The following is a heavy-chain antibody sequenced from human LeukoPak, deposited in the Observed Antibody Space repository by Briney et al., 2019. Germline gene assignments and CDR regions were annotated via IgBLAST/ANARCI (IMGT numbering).Heavy chain of an antibody. D-gene: IGHD2-2*01. Sequence: GASVKVSCKASGYTFTGYYMHWVRQAPGQGLEWMGWINPNSGGTNYAQKFQGRVTMTRDTSTSTAYMELSRLRSDDTAVYYCATQGYCSSTSCYYYYMDVWGKGTTVTVSS. CDR1: GYTFTGYY. CDR2: INPNSGGT. CDR3: ATQGYCSSTSCYYYYMDV. V-gene: IGHV1-2*02. J-gene: IGHJ6*03.